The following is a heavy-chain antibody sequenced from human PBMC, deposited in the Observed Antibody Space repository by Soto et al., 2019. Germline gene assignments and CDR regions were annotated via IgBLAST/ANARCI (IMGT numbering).Heavy chain of an antibody. D-gene: IGHD6-19*01. CDR3: AKDGQWLDVHFDY. Sequence: PXGSLRLSCTAPGFTFISYDISWVRQAPGKGLEWVSISSASGGSTYHADSVKGRFSISRDNSKNTLYLQMTRLRTEDTAVYYCAKDGQWLDVHFDYRGQGTLATVSS. CDR2: SSASGGST. V-gene: IGHV3-23*01. J-gene: IGHJ4*02. CDR1: GFTFISYD.